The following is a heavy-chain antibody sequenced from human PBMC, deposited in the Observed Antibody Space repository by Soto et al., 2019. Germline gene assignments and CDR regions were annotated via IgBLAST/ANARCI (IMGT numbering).Heavy chain of an antibody. CDR3: SRAGILTTPYYFDY. D-gene: IGHD4-4*01. V-gene: IGHV3-72*01. CDR2: IRNKANSYTT. Sequence: GGSLRLSCAAFGFLFRDHYMDWVRQAPGKGLEWVGRIRNKANSYTTEYAASVKGRFTISRDDSKNSLSLQMNSLKTEDTAVYYCSRAGILTTPYYFDYWGQGTLVTVSS. CDR1: GFLFRDHY. J-gene: IGHJ4*01.